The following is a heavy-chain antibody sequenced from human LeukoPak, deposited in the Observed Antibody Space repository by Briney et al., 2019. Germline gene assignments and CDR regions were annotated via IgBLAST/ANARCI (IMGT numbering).Heavy chain of an antibody. CDR3: ARGLRLVGATSY. V-gene: IGHV3-7*01. J-gene: IGHJ4*02. CDR1: GFTFSSYS. D-gene: IGHD1-26*01. CDR2: IRQHGSEK. Sequence: PGGSLRLSCAASGFTFSSYSMTWVRQAPGKGLEWVANIRQHGSEKYYVDSVKGRFIISRDNANNSLYLQMNSLRAEDTAVYYCARGLRLVGATSYWGQGTLVTVSS.